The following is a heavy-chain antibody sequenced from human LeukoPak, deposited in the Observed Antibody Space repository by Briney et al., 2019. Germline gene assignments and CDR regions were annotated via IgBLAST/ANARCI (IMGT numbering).Heavy chain of an antibody. Sequence: SETLSLTCTVSGGSISSSSYYWGWIRQPPGTGLEWIGSIYYSGSTYYNPSLKSRVTISVDTSKNQFSLKLSSVTAADTAVYYCARLNNSSSGYFGEYFQHWGQGTLVTVSS. D-gene: IGHD6-13*01. J-gene: IGHJ1*01. CDR1: GGSISSSSYY. CDR2: IYYSGST. V-gene: IGHV4-39*01. CDR3: ARLNNSSSGYFGEYFQH.